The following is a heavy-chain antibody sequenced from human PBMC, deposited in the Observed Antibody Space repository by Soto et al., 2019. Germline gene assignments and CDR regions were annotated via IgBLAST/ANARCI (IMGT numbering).Heavy chain of an antibody. D-gene: IGHD3-3*01. J-gene: IGHJ4*02. CDR2: INPNSGGT. V-gene: IGHV1-2*02. CDR1: GYTFTGYY. Sequence: ASVKVSCKASGYTFTGYYMHWVRQAPGQGLEWMGWINPNSGGTNYAQKFQGRVTMTRDTSISTAYMELSRLRSDDTAVYYCARDGITIFGVVSAGEKVRGVKNYWGQGTLVTVSS. CDR3: ARDGITIFGVVSAGEKVRGVKNY.